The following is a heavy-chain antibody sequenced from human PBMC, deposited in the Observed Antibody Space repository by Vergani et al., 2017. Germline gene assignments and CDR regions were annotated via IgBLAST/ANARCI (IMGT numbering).Heavy chain of an antibody. CDR1: GFTFSDYY. D-gene: IGHD2-2*01. J-gene: IGHJ3*01. CDR3: AREYSSTSGRAFDF. Sequence: QVQLVESGGGLVKPGGSLRLSCAASGFTFSDYYMSWVRQAPGKGLEWVSFVSTGTKSQSYAESVKGRFTISRDSAKNSLYLQMDSLRAEDTAVYYCAREYSSTSGRAFDFWGQGTKVTVSS. V-gene: IGHV3-11*04. CDR2: VSTGTKSQ.